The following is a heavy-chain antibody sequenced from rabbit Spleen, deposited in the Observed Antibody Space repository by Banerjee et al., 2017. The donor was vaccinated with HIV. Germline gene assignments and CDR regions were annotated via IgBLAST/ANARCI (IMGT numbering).Heavy chain of an antibody. D-gene: IGHD2-1*01. J-gene: IGHJ4*01. CDR1: GFSFSDSYY. V-gene: IGHV1S45*01. CDR2: IYGGSGGST. Sequence: QQQLEESGGDLVKPEGSLTLTCTASGFSFSDSYYLCWVRQAPGKGLECIACIYGGSGGSTWYASWAKGRFIISKTSSTAVTLQLTSLTAADTATYFCARGSAAMTMVITGFYFNLWGPGTLVTVS. CDR3: ARGSAAMTMVITGFYFNL.